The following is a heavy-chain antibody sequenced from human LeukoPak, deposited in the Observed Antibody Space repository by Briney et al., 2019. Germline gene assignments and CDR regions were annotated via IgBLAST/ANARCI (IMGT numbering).Heavy chain of an antibody. CDR2: IYYSGST. CDR3: ASISRDGYNSYRGYFDY. J-gene: IGHJ4*02. D-gene: IGHD5-24*01. Sequence: SETLSLTCTVSGGFISSYYWSWIRQPPGKGLEWIGYIYYSGSTNYNPSLKSRVTISVDTSKNQFSLKLSSVTAADTAVYYCASISRDGYNSYRGYFDYWGQGTLVTVSS. V-gene: IGHV4-59*08. CDR1: GGFISSYY.